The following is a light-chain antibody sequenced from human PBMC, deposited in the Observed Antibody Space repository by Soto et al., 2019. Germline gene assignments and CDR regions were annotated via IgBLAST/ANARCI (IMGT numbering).Light chain of an antibody. CDR1: QSVSSN. CDR3: HQYDDGPYT. CDR2: GAS. Sequence: EIVMTQSPATLSVSPGERATLSCRASQSVSSNVAWYQQIPGQTPRLLIYGASTRATGIPVRFSGSGSGTEFRLTISSLQSEDFEVYYCHQYDDGPYTFGQGTKVEI. V-gene: IGKV3-15*01. J-gene: IGKJ2*01.